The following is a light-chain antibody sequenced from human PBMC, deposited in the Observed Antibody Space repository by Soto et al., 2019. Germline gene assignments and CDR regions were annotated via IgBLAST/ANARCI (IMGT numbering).Light chain of an antibody. CDR1: QSVSSK. CDR3: QVYTTSPQT. CDR2: DGF. V-gene: IGKV3D-15*01. Sequence: EIVMTQSPATLSVSPGEGATLSCRASQSVSSKLAWYQQKPDQAPRLLIYDGFHRAAGIPDRFSGSGSGTDFTLTISRLEPEDFAVYYCQVYTTSPQTFGQGTKVDIK. J-gene: IGKJ1*01.